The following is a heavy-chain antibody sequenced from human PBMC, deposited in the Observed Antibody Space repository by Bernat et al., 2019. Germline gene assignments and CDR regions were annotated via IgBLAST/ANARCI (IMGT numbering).Heavy chain of an antibody. D-gene: IGHD2-21*02. CDR1: GFTFTSYA. Sequence: EVQLLESGGGLVQPGGSLRLSCAASGFTFTSYAMSWVRQAPGKGLEWVSAISVSGGSTYYADSVKGRFTMSRDNSKNTLYLQMNSLRAEDTAVYYCAKDDCAGDCHYWYFDLWGRGTLITASS. J-gene: IGHJ2*01. CDR3: AKDDCAGDCHYWYFDL. V-gene: IGHV3-23*01. CDR2: ISVSGGST.